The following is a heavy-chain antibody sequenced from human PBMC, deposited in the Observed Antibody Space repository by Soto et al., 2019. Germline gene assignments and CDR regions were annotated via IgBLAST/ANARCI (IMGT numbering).Heavy chain of an antibody. V-gene: IGHV1-24*01. Sequence: SGKVYCKVSGYTLTELSMHWVRQAPGKGVEWMGGSDPEDGETIYAQKFQGRVTMTEDTSTDTAYMELSSLRSEDTAVYYCATWPGGNYGDARKDYWGQGTLVTVSS. J-gene: IGHJ4*02. CDR3: ATWPGGNYGDARKDY. CDR1: GYTLTELS. D-gene: IGHD4-17*01. CDR2: SDPEDGET.